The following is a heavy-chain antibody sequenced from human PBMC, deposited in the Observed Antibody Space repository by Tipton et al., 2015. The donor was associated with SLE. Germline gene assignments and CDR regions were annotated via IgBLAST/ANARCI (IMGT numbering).Heavy chain of an antibody. J-gene: IGHJ4*02. Sequence: TLSLTCAVYGGSFSGYYWSWIRQPPGKGLEWIGEINHSGSTNYNPSLKSRVTISVDTSKNQFSLKVSSVTAADTAVYYCARGRLGDSQHHFDYWGQGTLVTVSP. V-gene: IGHV4-34*01. D-gene: IGHD1-26*01. CDR1: GGSFSGYY. CDR3: ARGRLGDSQHHFDY. CDR2: INHSGST.